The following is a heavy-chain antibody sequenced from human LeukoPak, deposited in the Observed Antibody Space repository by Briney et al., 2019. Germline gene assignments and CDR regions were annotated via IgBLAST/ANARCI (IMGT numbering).Heavy chain of an antibody. V-gene: IGHV3-23*01. CDR1: XXXXXXXA. CDR2: ISNNGGYT. J-gene: IGHJ4*02. D-gene: IGHD2-15*01. Sequence: GXLRLSCAXXXXXXXXXAMXXXRQAPXXXLXXXXAISNNGGYTYYADSVQGRFTISRDNSKSTLCLQMNSLRAEDTAVYYCAKQLGYCSDGSCYFPYWGQGTLVTVSS. CDR3: AKQLGYCSDGSCYFPY.